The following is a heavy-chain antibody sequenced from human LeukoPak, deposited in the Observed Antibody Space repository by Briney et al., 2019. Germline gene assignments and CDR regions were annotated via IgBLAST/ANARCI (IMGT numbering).Heavy chain of an antibody. J-gene: IGHJ6*03. V-gene: IGHV4-61*02. D-gene: IGHD3-10*01. CDR2: IFTSGST. CDR1: GGSISSGSSY. CDR3: ARTYYGSGTKYYYYYMDV. Sequence: HSETPSVTCTVPGGSISSGSSYRSWIRQPAGEGLEWIGRIFTSGSTTFNPSLTSRVTMSVDTSKTQFSLKMSSVTAADTAVYYCARTYYGSGTKYYYYYMDVWGKGTTVTVSS.